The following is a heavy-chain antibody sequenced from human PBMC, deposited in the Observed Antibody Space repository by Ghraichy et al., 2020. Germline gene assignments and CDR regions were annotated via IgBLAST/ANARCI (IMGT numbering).Heavy chain of an antibody. Sequence: GGSLRLSCAASGFTFSDYYMSWIRQAPGKGLEWVSYISSSSSYTNYADSVKGRFTISRDNAKNSLYLQMNSLRAEDTAVYYCARDPGRYFDWFAPWGQVTLVTVSS. CDR3: ARDPGRYFDWFAP. CDR2: ISSSSSYT. CDR1: GFTFSDYY. J-gene: IGHJ5*02. V-gene: IGHV3-11*05. D-gene: IGHD3-9*01.